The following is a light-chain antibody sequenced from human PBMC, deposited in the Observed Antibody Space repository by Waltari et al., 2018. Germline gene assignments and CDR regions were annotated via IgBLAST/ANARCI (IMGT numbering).Light chain of an antibody. Sequence: EIVLTQSPGTLSLSQGETAPPSCRASQPIAGRYLAWFQPRPGQAPRLLIDGASHRATDIPDRFSGSGSGTDFTLTISRLEPEDFAVFYCQHYGTSSWTFGQGTNVEIK. CDR2: GAS. CDR1: QPIAGRY. V-gene: IGKV3-20*01. CDR3: QHYGTSSWT. J-gene: IGKJ1*01.